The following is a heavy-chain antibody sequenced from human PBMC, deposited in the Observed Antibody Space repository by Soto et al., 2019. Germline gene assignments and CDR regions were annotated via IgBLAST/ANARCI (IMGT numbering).Heavy chain of an antibody. CDR2: VYYTGNT. D-gene: IGHD6-19*01. J-gene: IGHJ5*02. Sequence: QVQLQESGPGLVKPSQTLSLTCTVSGGSVSSGDYYWSWVRQHPGKGLEWIGYVYYTGNTYYNPSLKSRVTISVDTSKNQFSLRLRSVTAADTGVYYCAREVSPNSRGWYTVLVRLFDPWGQGTLVTVSS. CDR1: GGSVSSGDYY. CDR3: AREVSPNSRGWYTVLVRLFDP. V-gene: IGHV4-31*03.